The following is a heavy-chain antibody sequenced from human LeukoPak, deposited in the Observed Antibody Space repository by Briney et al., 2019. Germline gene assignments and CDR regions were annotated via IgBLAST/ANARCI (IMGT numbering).Heavy chain of an antibody. Sequence: PSETLSLTCTVSGGSISSYYWSWIRQPPGKGLEWIGYNYYSGSTNYNPSLKSRVTISVDTSKNQFSLKLSSVTAADTAVYYCARQTNPLRYFDWLQYYYYGMDVWGQGTTVTVSS. CDR3: ARQTNPLRYFDWLQYYYYGMDV. CDR2: NYYSGST. V-gene: IGHV4-59*08. CDR1: GGSISSYY. J-gene: IGHJ6*02. D-gene: IGHD3-9*01.